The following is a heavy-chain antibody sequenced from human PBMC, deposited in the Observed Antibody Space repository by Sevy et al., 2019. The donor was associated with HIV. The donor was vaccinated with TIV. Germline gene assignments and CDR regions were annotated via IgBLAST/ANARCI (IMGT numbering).Heavy chain of an antibody. CDR2: IKQDESEK. Sequence: GGSLRLSCAASGFTFSRYWMTWVRQAPGKGLEWVANIKQDESEKYYVDAVKGRFTISRDNAKNSMYLQMNSLRAEDTAVYYCARDNLLPIMVSMVRGALSYYFDYWGQGTLVTVSS. V-gene: IGHV3-7*01. CDR1: GFTFSRYW. CDR3: ARDNLLPIMVSMVRGALSYYFDY. J-gene: IGHJ4*02. D-gene: IGHD3-10*01.